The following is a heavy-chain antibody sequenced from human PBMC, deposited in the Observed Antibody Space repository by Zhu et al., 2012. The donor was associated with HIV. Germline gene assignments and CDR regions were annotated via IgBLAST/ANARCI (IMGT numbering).Heavy chain of an antibody. CDR3: ARLYGSGSFDN. Sequence: QVQLQESGPGLVKPSETLSLTCTVSGGSISSYYWSWIRQPAGKGLEWVGRINTSGSTNYNPSLKSRVTMSVDPSENQFSLKLNPVTAADTAVYYCARLYGSGSFDNWGQGTLVTVSS. D-gene: IGHD3-10*01. CDR2: INTSGST. J-gene: IGHJ4*02. V-gene: IGHV4-4*07. CDR1: GGSISSYY.